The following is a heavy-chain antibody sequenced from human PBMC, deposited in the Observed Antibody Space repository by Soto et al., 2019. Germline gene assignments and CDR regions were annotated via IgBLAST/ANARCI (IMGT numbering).Heavy chain of an antibody. CDR1: GFTFSSYW. J-gene: IGHJ4*02. D-gene: IGHD2-15*01. CDR2: INHEGSET. V-gene: IGHV3-74*01. CDR3: TRLGGGHYFDS. Sequence: GGSLRLSCAASGFTFSSYWMSWVRQAPGKGLEWVSRINHEGSETSYADSVRGRFAFSRDNAKNTLYLQMSSLRPEDTAVYYCTRLGGGHYFDSWGRGTLVTVSS.